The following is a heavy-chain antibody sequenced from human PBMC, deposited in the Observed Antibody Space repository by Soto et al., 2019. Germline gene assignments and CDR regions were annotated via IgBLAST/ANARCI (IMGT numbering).Heavy chain of an antibody. CDR3: ARDSMVRGSHYFDY. J-gene: IGHJ4*02. D-gene: IGHD3-10*01. CDR2: IYYSGSS. CDR1: GGSISSGGYY. Sequence: SETLSLTCTVSGGSISSGGYYWSWIRQHPGEGLEWIGYIYYSGSSYYNPSLKSRVTISVDTSKNQFSLKLSSVTAADTAVYFCARDSMVRGSHYFDYWGQGTLVTVSS. V-gene: IGHV4-31*03.